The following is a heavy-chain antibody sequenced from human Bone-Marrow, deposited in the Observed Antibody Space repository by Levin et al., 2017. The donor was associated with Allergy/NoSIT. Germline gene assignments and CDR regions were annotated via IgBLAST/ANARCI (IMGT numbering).Heavy chain of an antibody. V-gene: IGHV3-23*01. D-gene: IGHD3-3*01. Sequence: QTGGSLRLSCAASGFTFADYAMSWVRQAPGKGLEWVSAISGRGGTTFYSESVKGRFTISRDNAKNTLYLQMNSLRVEDTAVYYCAKDQWSGTDHFDCWGQGTLVTVSS. CDR1: GFTFADYA. CDR2: ISGRGGTT. J-gene: IGHJ4*02. CDR3: AKDQWSGTDHFDC.